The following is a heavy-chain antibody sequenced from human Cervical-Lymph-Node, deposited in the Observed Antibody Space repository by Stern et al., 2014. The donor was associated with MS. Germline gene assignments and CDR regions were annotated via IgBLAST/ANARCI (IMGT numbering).Heavy chain of an antibody. D-gene: IGHD6-19*01. J-gene: IGHJ6*02. V-gene: IGHV1-46*01. CDR2: INPSGGST. CDR3: AREVAGHRLGMMDV. Sequence: HVQLVQSGAEVKTPWASVKLSCKASGYTFTSYYMHWLRQPPGQGLEWMGIINPSGGSTSYAQNFQGRVTVTRDTSTSTVYMELSSLRSEDTAVYYCAREVAGHRLGMMDVWGQGTSVTVSS. CDR1: GYTFTSYY.